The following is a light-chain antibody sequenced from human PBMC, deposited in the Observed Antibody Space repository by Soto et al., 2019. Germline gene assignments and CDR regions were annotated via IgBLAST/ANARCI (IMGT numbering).Light chain of an antibody. CDR3: GSYTSATTWV. J-gene: IGLJ3*02. CDR2: EVS. V-gene: IGLV2-14*03. Sequence: QSVLTQPASVSGSPGQSITICCSGSSSDIGRYNYVSWYQQLPGKAPKLIIYEVSNRPSGVSDRFSGSKSGNTASLSISGLQTEDEADYYCGSYTSATTWVFGGGTKLTVL. CDR1: SSDIGRYNY.